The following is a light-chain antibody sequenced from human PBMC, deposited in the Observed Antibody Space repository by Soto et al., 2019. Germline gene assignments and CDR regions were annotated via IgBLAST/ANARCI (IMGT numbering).Light chain of an antibody. CDR1: QSLVYSDGNTY. CDR3: MQGTHWPWT. V-gene: IGKV2-30*01. CDR2: KVS. Sequence: DVVMTQSPLSLPVTLGQPASISCRSSQSLVYSDGNTYLNWFQQRPGQAPRSLIYKVSNRDSGVPDRFSGSGSGTDFTLKISRVEAEDFGVYYCMQGTHWPWTFGQGTKVEIK. J-gene: IGKJ1*01.